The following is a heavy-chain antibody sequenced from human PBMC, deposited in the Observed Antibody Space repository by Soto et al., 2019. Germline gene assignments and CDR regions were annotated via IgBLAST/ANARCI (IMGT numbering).Heavy chain of an antibody. CDR2: IHYSGST. V-gene: IGHV4-39*07. CDR1: GASISTNVYY. J-gene: IGHJ4*02. CDR3: ARDRAPHNYLGLDY. D-gene: IGHD3-10*01. Sequence: SETLSLTCTVSGASISTNVYYWGWIRQSPGKGLEWIGSIHYSGSTYYSPSLETRVTIFADMSKNQLSLKLTSVTAADTAVYYCARDRAPHNYLGLDYWGQGALVTVSS.